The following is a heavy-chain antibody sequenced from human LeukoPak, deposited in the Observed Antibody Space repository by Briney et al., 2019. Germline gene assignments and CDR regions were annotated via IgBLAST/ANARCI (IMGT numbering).Heavy chain of an antibody. CDR1: GFTFSSYA. D-gene: IGHD3-9*01. J-gene: IGHJ6*03. V-gene: IGHV3-23*01. CDR2: ISGSGGST. Sequence: GGSLRLSCAASGFTFSSYAMSWVRQAPGKGLEWVSAISGSGGSTYYADSVEGRYTISRDNSKNTLYLQMNSLRAEDTDVYYCAASTTAYYDILTGYYNLHYYYMDVWGKGTTVTVSS. CDR3: AASTTAYYDILTGYYNLHYYYMDV.